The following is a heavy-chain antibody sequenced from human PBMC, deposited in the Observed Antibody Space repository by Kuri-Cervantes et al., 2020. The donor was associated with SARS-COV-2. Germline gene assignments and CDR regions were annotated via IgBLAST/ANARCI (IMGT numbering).Heavy chain of an antibody. CDR1: GFTVSSNY. CDR3: ARDGYCSSTSCYSYYYMDV. D-gene: IGHD2-2*03. Sequence: GESLKISCAASGFTVSSNYMSWVRQAPGKGLEWVSVIYSGGSTYYADSVKGRFTISRDNAKNSLYLQMNSLRAEDTAVYYCARDGYCSSTSCYSYYYMDVWGKGTTVTVSS. J-gene: IGHJ6*03. CDR2: IYSGGST. V-gene: IGHV3-53*01.